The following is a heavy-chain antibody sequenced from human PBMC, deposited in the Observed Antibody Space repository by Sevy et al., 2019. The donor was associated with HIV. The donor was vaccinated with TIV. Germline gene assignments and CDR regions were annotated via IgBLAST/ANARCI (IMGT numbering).Heavy chain of an antibody. CDR1: GFTFSHAW. V-gene: IGHV3-15*05. CDR3: TNEVYGDLSYGMDV. J-gene: IGHJ6*02. D-gene: IGHD4-17*01. Sequence: GGSLRLSCAGSGFTFSHAWMTWVRQAPGKGLEWVGRIKSKTAGGTTDYSAPVKGRFTISRDDSETTMYLQMNSLKTEDTAVYYCTNEVYGDLSYGMDVWGQGTMVTVSS. CDR2: IKSKTAGGTT.